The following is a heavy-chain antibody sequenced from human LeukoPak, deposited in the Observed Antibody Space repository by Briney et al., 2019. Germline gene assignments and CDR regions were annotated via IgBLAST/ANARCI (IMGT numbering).Heavy chain of an antibody. J-gene: IGHJ4*02. V-gene: IGHV3-30-3*01. CDR1: GFTFSSYA. Sequence: GGSLRLSCAASGFTFSSYAMHWVRQAPGKGLEWVAVISYDGSNKFYADSVKGRFTLSRDNSKNTLYLQMNSLRIEDTAVYYCGRGSVGFGELDYWGQGTLVTVSS. CDR2: ISYDGSNK. D-gene: IGHD3-10*01. CDR3: GRGSVGFGELDY.